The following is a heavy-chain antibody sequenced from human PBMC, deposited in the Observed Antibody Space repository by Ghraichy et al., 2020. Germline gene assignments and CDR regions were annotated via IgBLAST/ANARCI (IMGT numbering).Heavy chain of an antibody. V-gene: IGHV3-30*02. D-gene: IGHD5-12*01. CDR2: IRVGGKNK. CDR1: GFVFSNHA. CDR3: AKDLSGYDYYSLDA. J-gene: IGHJ6*02. Sequence: GGSLRLSCAASGFVFSNHAMPWVRQAPGMGLEWVAFIRVGGKNKYYADSVKGRFTISRDSSKKTVSLEMNRLRVEDAAVYYCAKDLSGYDYYSLDAWGQGTTVTV.